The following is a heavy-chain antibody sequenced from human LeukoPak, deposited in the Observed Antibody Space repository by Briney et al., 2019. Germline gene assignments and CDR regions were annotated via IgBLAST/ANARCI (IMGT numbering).Heavy chain of an antibody. CDR2: IRSKAYGGTT. Sequence: GGSLRLSCTAAGFTFAEYAVSWVRQAPRKGLEWVGFIRSKAYGGTTEYAGSVKARFTISRDDSKSIAYLQMNSLKTEDTAVYYCTRDFRDYYDSSGYFDYWGQGTLVTVSS. V-gene: IGHV3-49*04. CDR1: GFTFAEYA. D-gene: IGHD3-22*01. J-gene: IGHJ4*02. CDR3: TRDFRDYYDSSGYFDY.